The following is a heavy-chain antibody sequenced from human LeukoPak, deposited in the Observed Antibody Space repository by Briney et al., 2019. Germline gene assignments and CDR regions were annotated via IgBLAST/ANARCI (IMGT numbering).Heavy chain of an antibody. V-gene: IGHV1-8*01. Sequence: ASVKVSCKASGYTFTSYDINWVRQATGQGLEWMGWMNPNSGNTGYAQKFQGRVTMTRNTSISTAYMELSSLRSEDTAVYYCARDGRYSSSTVNFQHWGQGTLVTVSS. D-gene: IGHD6-6*01. CDR1: GYTFTSYD. J-gene: IGHJ1*01. CDR2: MNPNSGNT. CDR3: ARDGRYSSSTVNFQH.